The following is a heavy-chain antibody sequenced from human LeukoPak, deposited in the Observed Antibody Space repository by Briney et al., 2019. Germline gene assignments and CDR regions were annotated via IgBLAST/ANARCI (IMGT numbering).Heavy chain of an antibody. V-gene: IGHV5-51*01. CDR3: ARRSLSKSYYDSSGSKAYFDY. D-gene: IGHD3-22*01. CDR1: GYSFTSYW. Sequence: GESLKISCKGSGYSFTSYWIGWVRPLPGKGLEWMGIIYPGDSDTRYSPSFQGQVTISADKSISTAYLQWSSLKASDTAMYYCARRSLSKSYYDSSGSKAYFDYWGQGTLVTVSS. J-gene: IGHJ4*02. CDR2: IYPGDSDT.